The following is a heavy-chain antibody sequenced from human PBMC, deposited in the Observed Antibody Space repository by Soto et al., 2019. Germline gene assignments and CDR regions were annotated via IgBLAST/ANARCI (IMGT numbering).Heavy chain of an antibody. V-gene: IGHV4-59*01. CDR3: ARSGDFWSGYYGPDYYYYYGMDV. Sequence: PSETLSLTCTVSGGSISSYYWSWIRQPQGKGLEWIGYIYYSGSINYNPSLKSRVTISVDTSKNQFSLKLSSVTAADTAVYYCARSGDFWSGYYGPDYYYYYGMDVWGQGTTVTVS. D-gene: IGHD3-3*01. CDR2: IYYSGSI. J-gene: IGHJ6*02. CDR1: GGSISSYY.